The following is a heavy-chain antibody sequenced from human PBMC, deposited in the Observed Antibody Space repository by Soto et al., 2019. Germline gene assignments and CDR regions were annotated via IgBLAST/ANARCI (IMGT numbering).Heavy chain of an antibody. Sequence: VVSLRRSCAASGFTLSDYAMTRVRLATGTGLEWISALRGGCDVTYNAGAVKGRFTISRDNSKNILSLQMNNLRAEDTAFYYCATSEHRRSSFWQFDRWGRGTLVTVSS. CDR1: GFTLSDYA. CDR3: ATSEHRRSSFWQFDR. V-gene: IGHV3-23*01. J-gene: IGHJ2*01. D-gene: IGHD6-6*01. CDR2: LRGGCDVT.